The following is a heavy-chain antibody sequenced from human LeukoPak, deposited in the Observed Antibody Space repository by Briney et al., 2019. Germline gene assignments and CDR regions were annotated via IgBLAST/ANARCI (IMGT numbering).Heavy chain of an antibody. CDR1: GYTFTSYG. V-gene: IGHV1-18*01. CDR3: ARDQEMATIFDY. D-gene: IGHD5-24*01. J-gene: IGHJ4*02. CDR2: ISAYNGNT. Sequence: ASVKVSCKASGYTFTSYGISWVRQAPGQGLEWMGWISAYNGNTNYAQKLQGRVTMTTDTSTSTAYMELRSLRTDDTAVYYCARDQEMATIFDYWGQGTLVTVSS.